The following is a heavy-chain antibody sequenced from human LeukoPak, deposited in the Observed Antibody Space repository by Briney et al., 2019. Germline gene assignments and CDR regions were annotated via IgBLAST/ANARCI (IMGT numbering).Heavy chain of an antibody. CDR2: IYYSGST. D-gene: IGHD6-19*01. CDR1: GGFISSYY. CDR3: ARGNSIAVAGNY. V-gene: IGHV4-59*01. J-gene: IGHJ4*02. Sequence: SETLSLTCTVSGGFISSYYWSWIRQPPGKGLEWIGYIYYSGSTNYNPSLKSRVTISVDTSKNQFSLKLRSVTAADTAVYYCARGNSIAVAGNYWGQGTLVTVSS.